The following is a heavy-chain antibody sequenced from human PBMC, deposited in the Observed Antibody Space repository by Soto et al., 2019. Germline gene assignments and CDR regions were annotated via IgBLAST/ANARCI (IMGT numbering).Heavy chain of an antibody. D-gene: IGHD3-3*01. CDR3: ARLGLYYDFWSGYSDYYYYMDV. CDR2: ISGSSSNI. J-gene: IGHJ6*03. CDR1: GFTFTSFT. V-gene: IGHV3-21*01. Sequence: GGSLRLSCAASGFTFTSFTMNWVRQAPGKGLEWVSAISGSSSNIYYADSVKGRFTISRDNAKNSLYLQMNSLRAEDTAVYYCARLGLYYDFWSGYSDYYYYMDVWGKGTTVTVSS.